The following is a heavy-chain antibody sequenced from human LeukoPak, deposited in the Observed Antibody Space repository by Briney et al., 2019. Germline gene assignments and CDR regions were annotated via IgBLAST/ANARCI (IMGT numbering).Heavy chain of an antibody. V-gene: IGHV3-74*01. CDR2: INSDGSST. Sequence: GGSLRLSCAASGFTFSGYWMHWVRQAPGKGLVWVSHINSDGSSTTYADSVKGRFTISRDNAKNMLYLQMSSLRAEDTAVYYCARDLSNWNEAGGTCWDQGTLVTVSS. CDR1: GFTFSGYW. J-gene: IGHJ4*02. D-gene: IGHD1-20*01. CDR3: ARDLSNWNEAGGTC.